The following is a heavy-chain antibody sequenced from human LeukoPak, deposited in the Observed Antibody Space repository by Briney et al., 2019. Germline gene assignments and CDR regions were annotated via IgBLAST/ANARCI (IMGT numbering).Heavy chain of an antibody. CDR2: IYHSGST. J-gene: IGHJ5*02. Sequence: SETLSLTCTVSGYSISSGYYWGWIRQPPGKGLEWIGNIYHSGSTYYNPSLKSRVTISVDTSKNQFSLKLSSVTAADTAVYYCARDKGLAVARNWFDPWGQGTLVTVSS. D-gene: IGHD6-19*01. V-gene: IGHV4-38-2*02. CDR1: GYSISSGYY. CDR3: ARDKGLAVARNWFDP.